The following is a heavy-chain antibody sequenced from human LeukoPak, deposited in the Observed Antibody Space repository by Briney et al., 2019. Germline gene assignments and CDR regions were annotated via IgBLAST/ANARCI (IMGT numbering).Heavy chain of an antibody. CDR1: GFAFRSYA. Sequence: GSLRLSCAASGFAFRSYAMQWVRQAPGKGLEWVSYITYNSGTIFYADSVKGRFTISRDNAKDSLYLQMSSLRDEDTAVYYCARDSGYSYADDYWGQGTLVTVSS. D-gene: IGHD5-18*01. V-gene: IGHV3-48*02. CDR2: ITYNSGTI. J-gene: IGHJ4*02. CDR3: ARDSGYSYADDY.